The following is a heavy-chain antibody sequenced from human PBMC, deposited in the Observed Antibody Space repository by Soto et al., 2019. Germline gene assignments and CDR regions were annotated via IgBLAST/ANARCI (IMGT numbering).Heavy chain of an antibody. J-gene: IGHJ5*02. V-gene: IGHV4-39*01. D-gene: IGHD2-2*02. CDR3: ARQVPAAIRLGWFDP. Sequence: SETLSLTCTVSGGSISRSTYYWGWIRQPPGKGLEWIGSIYYSGSTYYRPSLKSRVTISVDTSKNQFSLKLSSVTAADTAVYYCARQVPAAIRLGWFDPWGQGTLVTVPQ. CDR2: IYYSGST. CDR1: GGSISRSTYY.